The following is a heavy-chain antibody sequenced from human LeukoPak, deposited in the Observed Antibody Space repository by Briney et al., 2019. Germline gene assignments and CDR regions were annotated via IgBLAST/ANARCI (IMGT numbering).Heavy chain of an antibody. Sequence: GESLKISCKASGSSFTTYWIGWVRQLPGKGLEWMGVIYPDDSDTTYSPSFQGRVTISADKSMDTAYLQWTSLKASDTAIYYCARPTMVDAPLGWFDSWGQGTLVTVSS. CDR3: ARPTMVDAPLGWFDS. D-gene: IGHD1-1*01. V-gene: IGHV5-51*01. CDR1: GSSFTTYW. J-gene: IGHJ5*01. CDR2: IYPDDSDT.